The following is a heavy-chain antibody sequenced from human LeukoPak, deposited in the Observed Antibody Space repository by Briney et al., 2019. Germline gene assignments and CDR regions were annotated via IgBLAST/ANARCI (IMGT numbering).Heavy chain of an antibody. J-gene: IGHJ4*02. CDR2: INPNSGGT. Sequence: ASVKVSCEASGYTFTGYYMHWVRQAPGQGLEWMGWINPNSGGTNYAQKFQGRVTMTRDTSISTAYMELSRLRSDDTAVYYCARTKRYYYGSGSYGVFDYWGQGTLVTVSS. V-gene: IGHV1-2*02. CDR3: ARTKRYYYGSGSYGVFDY. D-gene: IGHD3-10*01. CDR1: GYTFTGYY.